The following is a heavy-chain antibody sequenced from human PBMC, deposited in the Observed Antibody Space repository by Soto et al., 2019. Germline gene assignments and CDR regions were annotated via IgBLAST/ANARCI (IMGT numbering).Heavy chain of an antibody. J-gene: IGHJ4*02. D-gene: IGHD2-21*02. Sequence: SATLSHTCTVSGVSISTGGYYWSWIRQHPGKGLEWIGNIYYSGRTYYNPSLKSRVILSVDTSKNHFSLNLRSLTAADSAMYYWACVIGGDSEYYFDYWGQGAPVTVSS. V-gene: IGHV4-31*03. CDR1: GVSISTGGYY. CDR2: IYYSGRT. CDR3: ACVIGGDSEYYFDY.